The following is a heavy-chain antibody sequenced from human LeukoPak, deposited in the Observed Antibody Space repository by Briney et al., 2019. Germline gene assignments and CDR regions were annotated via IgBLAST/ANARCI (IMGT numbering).Heavy chain of an antibody. CDR2: IYYSGST. Sequence: SETLSLTCTVSGGSISSSSYYWGWIRQPPGKGLEWIGTIYYSGSTYYNPSLKSRVTISVDTSRNQFSLKLSSVTAADTAVYYCASRYDYSNYIDYWGQGTLVTVSS. J-gene: IGHJ4*02. D-gene: IGHD4-11*01. CDR3: ASRYDYSNYIDY. V-gene: IGHV4-39*01. CDR1: GGSISSSSYY.